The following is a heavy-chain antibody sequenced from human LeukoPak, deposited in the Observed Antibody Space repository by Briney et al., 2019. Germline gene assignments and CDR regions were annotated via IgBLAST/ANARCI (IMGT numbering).Heavy chain of an antibody. Sequence: SETLSLTCAVYGGSFSGYYWSWIRPPPGKGLEWIGEINHSGSTNYKPSLKSRVTISVDTPKNQFSLKLSSVTAADTAVYYCARVDDILTGYSPGGYYYMDVWGKGTTVTVSS. D-gene: IGHD3-9*01. CDR2: INHSGST. CDR3: ARVDDILTGYSPGGYYYMDV. CDR1: GGSFSGYY. V-gene: IGHV4-34*01. J-gene: IGHJ6*03.